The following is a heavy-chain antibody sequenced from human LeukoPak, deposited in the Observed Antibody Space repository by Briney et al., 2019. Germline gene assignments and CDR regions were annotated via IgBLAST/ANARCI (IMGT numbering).Heavy chain of an antibody. D-gene: IGHD2-15*01. CDR1: GGSISSGGYS. CDR2: IYHSGST. Sequence: PSQTLSLTCAVSGGSISSGGYSWSWIRQPPGKGLEWIGYIYHSGSTYYNPSLKSRVTISVDRSKNQFSLKLSSVTAADTAVYYCARAPGYCSGGSCYYYYGMDAWGQGTTVTVSS. J-gene: IGHJ6*02. V-gene: IGHV4-30-2*01. CDR3: ARAPGYCSGGSCYYYYGMDA.